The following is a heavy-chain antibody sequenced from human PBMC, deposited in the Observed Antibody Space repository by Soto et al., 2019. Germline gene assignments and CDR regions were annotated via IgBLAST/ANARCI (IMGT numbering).Heavy chain of an antibody. Sequence: GGSLRLSCAASGLTFSSYGMHWVRQAPGKGLEWVAVISYDGSNKYYADSVKGRFTISRDNSKNTLYLQMNSLRAEDTAVYYCAKDSCSGGSCPSDWYYYYMDVWGKGTTVTVSS. CDR2: ISYDGSNK. V-gene: IGHV3-30*18. CDR3: AKDSCSGGSCPSDWYYYYMDV. CDR1: GLTFSSYG. D-gene: IGHD2-15*01. J-gene: IGHJ6*03.